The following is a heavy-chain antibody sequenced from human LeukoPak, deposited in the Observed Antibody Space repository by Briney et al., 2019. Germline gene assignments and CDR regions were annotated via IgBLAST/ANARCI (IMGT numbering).Heavy chain of an antibody. D-gene: IGHD6-19*01. J-gene: IGHJ6*03. CDR3: ARHIGYSSGRNYYYYMDV. V-gene: IGHV5-51*01. Sequence: GESLKISCKGSGDSFTNYWIGWGRQMPGEGLEWMGIFYPCGSDTKYSPSLQGQVTISVDKSKNPAYLQWSSMKASDTAMYYCARHIGYSSGRNYYYYMDVWGKGTTVTVSS. CDR2: FYPCGSDT. CDR1: GDSFTNYW.